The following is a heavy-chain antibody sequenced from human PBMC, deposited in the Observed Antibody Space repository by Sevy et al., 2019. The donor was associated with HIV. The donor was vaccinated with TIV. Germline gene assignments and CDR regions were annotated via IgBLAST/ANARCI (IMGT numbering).Heavy chain of an antibody. CDR2: IKQDGSQK. Sequence: GGSLRLSCAASGFTFSSYWMSWVRLPPGKGLQWVASIKQDGSQKYYVDSVKGRFSISRDNAKNSLYLQMDSLRVEDSAVYYCAAQNVPMTGRWLDPWGQGTLVTVSS. CDR3: AAQNVPMTGRWLDP. D-gene: IGHD2-8*01. J-gene: IGHJ5*02. V-gene: IGHV3-7*03. CDR1: GFTFSSYW.